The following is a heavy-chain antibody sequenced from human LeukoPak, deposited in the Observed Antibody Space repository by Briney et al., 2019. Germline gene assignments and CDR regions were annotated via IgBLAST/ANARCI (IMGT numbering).Heavy chain of an antibody. CDR1: GDTFTGYY. CDR2: INPKSGGT. J-gene: IGHJ4*02. D-gene: IGHD1-26*01. V-gene: IGHV1-2*02. Sequence: ASVKVSCKASGDTFTGYYMHWVRQAPGEGLEYMGWINPKSGGTKYAQKFQGRVTMTRDTSISTAYMELSRLRSNDTAVYYCARDMDSGPDFFDYWGLGTLVTVSS. CDR3: ARDMDSGPDFFDY.